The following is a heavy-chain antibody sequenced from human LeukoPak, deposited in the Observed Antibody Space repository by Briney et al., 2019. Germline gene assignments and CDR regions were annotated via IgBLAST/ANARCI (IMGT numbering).Heavy chain of an antibody. CDR3: ARPVYCSSTSCHNIDI. CDR2: IYHSGST. J-gene: IGHJ3*02. CDR1: GGSISSSSYY. D-gene: IGHD2-2*02. V-gene: IGHV4-39*01. Sequence: SETLSLTCTVSGGSISSSSYYWGWIRQPPGKGLEWIGSIYHSGSTYYNPSLKSRVTISVDTSKNQFSLKLSSVTAADTAVYYCARPVYCSSTSCHNIDIWGQGTMVTVSS.